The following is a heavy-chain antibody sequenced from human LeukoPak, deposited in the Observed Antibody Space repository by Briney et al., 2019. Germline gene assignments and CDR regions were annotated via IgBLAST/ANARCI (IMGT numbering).Heavy chain of an antibody. D-gene: IGHD6-13*01. Sequence: ASLKVSCKASRYTFTGYYIHWVPQAPGQGLEWMGWINPNSGGTNYAQKFQGRVTMTRDTSINTAYMELSRLRSDDTAVYYCARAVAAAGTGAEYFQHWGQGTLVTVSS. CDR2: INPNSGGT. V-gene: IGHV1-2*02. CDR1: RYTFTGYY. CDR3: ARAVAAAGTGAEYFQH. J-gene: IGHJ1*01.